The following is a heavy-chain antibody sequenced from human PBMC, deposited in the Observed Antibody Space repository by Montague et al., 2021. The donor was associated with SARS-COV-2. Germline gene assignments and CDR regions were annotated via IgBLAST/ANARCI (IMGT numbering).Heavy chain of an antibody. Sequence: SETLSLTCSILVSSISGAGQYRTRLNPTPGTGPYWVCCMYYSGSTYYNPSLKSRVTISVDTSKNQFSLKLSSVTAADTAVYYCAGAAVIVPVGCSGGSCYSFPNWFDPWGQGTLVTVSS. CDR1: VSSISGAGQY. D-gene: IGHD2-15*01. CDR2: MYYSGST. CDR3: AGAAVIVPVGCSGGSCYSFPNWFDP. J-gene: IGHJ5*02. V-gene: IGHV4-39*01.